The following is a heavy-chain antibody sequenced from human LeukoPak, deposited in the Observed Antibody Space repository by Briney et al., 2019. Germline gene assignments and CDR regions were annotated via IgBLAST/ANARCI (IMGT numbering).Heavy chain of an antibody. CDR2: IIPIFGSA. CDR3: ARGSLSAGNYYYMDV. CDR1: GGTFSSYA. Sequence: SVKVSCKASGGTFSSYAISWVRQAPGQGLEWMGRIIPIFGSANYAQKFQGRVTITTDESTSTAYMELSSLRSEGTGVYYCARGSLSAGNYYYMDVWGKGTTVTVSS. D-gene: IGHD3-10*01. V-gene: IGHV1-69*05. J-gene: IGHJ6*03.